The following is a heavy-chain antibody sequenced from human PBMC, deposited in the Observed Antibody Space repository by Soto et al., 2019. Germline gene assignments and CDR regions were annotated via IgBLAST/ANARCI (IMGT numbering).Heavy chain of an antibody. CDR1: GFTFSSYA. J-gene: IGHJ4*02. Sequence: VRSLRLSCAASGFTFSSYAMSWVRQAPGKGLEWVSAISGSGGSTYYADSVKGRFTISRDNSKNTLYLQMNSLRAEDTAVYYCAKDEIVVVPAAHYYWGQGTLVTVSS. CDR3: AKDEIVVVPAAHYY. CDR2: ISGSGGST. D-gene: IGHD2-2*01. V-gene: IGHV3-23*01.